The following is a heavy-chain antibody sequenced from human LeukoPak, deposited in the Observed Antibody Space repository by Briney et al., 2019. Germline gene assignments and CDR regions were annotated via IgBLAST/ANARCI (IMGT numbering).Heavy chain of an antibody. J-gene: IGHJ6*03. Sequence: GSLRLSCAASGFTFSSYAMSWVRQAPGKGLEWVSAISGSGGSTYYADSVKGRFTISRDNSKNTLYLQMNSLRAEDTAVYYCAKTGAGYYYMDVWGKGTTVTVSS. V-gene: IGHV3-23*01. CDR2: ISGSGGST. CDR3: AKTGAGYYYMDV. D-gene: IGHD7-27*01. CDR1: GFTFSSYA.